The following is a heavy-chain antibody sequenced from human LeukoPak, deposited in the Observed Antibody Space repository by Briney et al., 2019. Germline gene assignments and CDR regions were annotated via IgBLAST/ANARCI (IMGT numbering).Heavy chain of an antibody. V-gene: IGHV4-61*02. CDR3: ASTIAAAGTRSGDF. CDR1: GGSISSGSYY. D-gene: IGHD6-13*01. CDR2: IYTSGST. J-gene: IGHJ4*02. Sequence: SETLSLTCTVSGGSISSGSYYWSWIRQPAGKGLEWIGRIYTSGSTNYNPSLKSRVTISVDTSKNQFSLKLSSVTAADTAVYYCASTIAAAGTRSGDFWGKGTLVTVSS.